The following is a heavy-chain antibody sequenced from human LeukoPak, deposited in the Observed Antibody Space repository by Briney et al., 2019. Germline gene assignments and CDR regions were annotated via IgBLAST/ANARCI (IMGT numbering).Heavy chain of an antibody. CDR2: INHSGST. V-gene: IGHV4-34*01. Sequence: SETLSLTCAGYGGSFSEYYWSWIRQPPGKGLEWIGEINHSGSTNYNPSLKSRVTISVDTSKKQFSLKLSSVTAADTAVYYCARHRFGLDAFDIWGQGTMVTVSS. CDR3: ARHRFGLDAFDI. D-gene: IGHD3-10*01. CDR1: GGSFSEYY. J-gene: IGHJ3*02.